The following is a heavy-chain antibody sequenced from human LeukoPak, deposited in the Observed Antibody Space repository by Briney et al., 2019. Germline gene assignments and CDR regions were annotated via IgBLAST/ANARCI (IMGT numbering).Heavy chain of an antibody. V-gene: IGHV3-15*01. CDR2: IKSEDHGGTA. CDR1: GFPFNNAL. D-gene: IGHD4-17*01. Sequence: GGSLRHSCVPSGFPFNNALMYEARQAPGKAVEGCGRIKSEDHGGTAVSAAPGHARFTISRDDSKHTLYLQMSGLKTEDTGLYYCTTLSMTTVTRSPGEGEAFDFWGQGTMVTVSS. J-gene: IGHJ3*01. CDR3: TTLSMTTVTRSPGEGEAFDF.